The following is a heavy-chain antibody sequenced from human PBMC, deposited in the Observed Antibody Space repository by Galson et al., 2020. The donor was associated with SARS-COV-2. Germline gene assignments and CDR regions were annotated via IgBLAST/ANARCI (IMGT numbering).Heavy chain of an antibody. Sequence: SETLSLTCTVSGGSISSGGYYWSWIRQHPGKGLEWIGYIYYSGSTYYNPSLKSRVTISVDTSKNQFSLKLSSVTAADTAVYYCARCPWPYYFDYWGQGTLVTVSS. V-gene: IGHV4-31*03. CDR1: GGSISSGGYY. CDR2: IYYSGST. J-gene: IGHJ4*02. CDR3: ARCPWPYYFDY.